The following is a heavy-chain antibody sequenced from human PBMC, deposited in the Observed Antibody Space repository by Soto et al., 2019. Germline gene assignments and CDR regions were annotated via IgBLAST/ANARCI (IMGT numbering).Heavy chain of an antibody. CDR3: ASYYYDISGYNYVGLRNFDY. Sequence: GGSLRLSCAASGFTFSNYAMSWVRQAPGKGLEWVSTISGSGADTYYADSVKGRFSISRDNSESTLFLQMNSLRAEDTALYYCASYYYDISGYNYVGLRNFDYWGQGTLVTVSS. J-gene: IGHJ4*02. CDR2: ISGSGADT. D-gene: IGHD3-22*01. CDR1: GFTFSNYA. V-gene: IGHV3-23*01.